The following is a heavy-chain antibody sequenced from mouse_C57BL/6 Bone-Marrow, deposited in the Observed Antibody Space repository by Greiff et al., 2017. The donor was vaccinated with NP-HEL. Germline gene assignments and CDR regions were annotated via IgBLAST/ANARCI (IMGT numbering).Heavy chain of an antibody. CDR3: ARDQGVYYGLAY. CDR1: GFTFSSYA. Sequence: EVQGVGSGGGLVKPGGSLKLSCAASGFTFSSYAMSWVRQTPEKRLEWVATISDGGSYTYYPDNVKGRFTISRDNAKNNLYLQMSHLKSEDTAMYYCARDQGVYYGLAYWGQGTLVTVSA. J-gene: IGHJ3*01. V-gene: IGHV5-4*01. CDR2: ISDGGSYT. D-gene: IGHD2-1*01.